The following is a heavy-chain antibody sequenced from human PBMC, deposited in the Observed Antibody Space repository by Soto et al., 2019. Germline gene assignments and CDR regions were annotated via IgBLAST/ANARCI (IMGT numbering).Heavy chain of an antibody. CDR1: GGSVSSGDYY. D-gene: IGHD3-22*01. CDR2: IYYSGST. J-gene: IGHJ3*02. Sequence: SETLSLTCTVSGGSVSSGDYYWSWIRQPPGKGLEWIGYIYYSGSTYYNPSLKSRVTISVDTSKNQFSLKLRSVTAADTAVYYCARESQTYYYDSSGYYPVGIWGQGTMVTVSS. CDR3: ARESQTYYYDSSGYYPVGI. V-gene: IGHV4-30-4*01.